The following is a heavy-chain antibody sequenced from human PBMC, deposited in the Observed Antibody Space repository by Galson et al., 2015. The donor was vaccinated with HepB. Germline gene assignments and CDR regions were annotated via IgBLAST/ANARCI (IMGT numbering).Heavy chain of an antibody. CDR2: ISSNGGST. CDR1: GFTFSSYA. CDR3: VRFQGRYYDSSGYHSLDY. D-gene: IGHD3-22*01. Sequence: SLRLSCAASGFTFSSYAMHWVRQAPGKGLEYVSAISSNGGSTYYADSVKGRFTTSRDNSKNTLYLQMSSLRAEDTAVYYCVRFQGRYYDSSGYHSLDYWGQGTLVTVAS. V-gene: IGHV3-64D*06. J-gene: IGHJ4*02.